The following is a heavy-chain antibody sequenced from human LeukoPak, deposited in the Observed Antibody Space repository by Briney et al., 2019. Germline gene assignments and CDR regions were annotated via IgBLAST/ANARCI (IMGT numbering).Heavy chain of an antibody. CDR3: ARERGYCSGGSCYSLDY. CDR1: GGTFSNYA. D-gene: IGHD2-15*01. V-gene: IGHV1-69*01. Sequence: ASVKVSCKASGGTFSNYAISWVRQAPGQGLEWMGGIIPIFGTANYAQKLQGRVTITADESTSTAYMELSSLRSEDTAVYYCARERGYCSGGSCYSLDYWGQGTLVTVSS. CDR2: IIPIFGTA. J-gene: IGHJ4*02.